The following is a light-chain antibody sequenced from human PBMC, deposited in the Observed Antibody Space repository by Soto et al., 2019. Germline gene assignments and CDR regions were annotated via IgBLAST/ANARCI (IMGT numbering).Light chain of an antibody. CDR2: HAS. CDR3: QQYNSYS. J-gene: IGKJ1*01. V-gene: IGKV1-5*01. Sequence: DIQMTQSPSTLPASVGDRVTITCRANQRITNSLAGYQQKPGTAPKVLIYHASNLQSGSPLRFSGSGSGTEFTLTISSLQPDDFATYYCQQYNSYSFGQGTKVDIK. CDR1: QRITNS.